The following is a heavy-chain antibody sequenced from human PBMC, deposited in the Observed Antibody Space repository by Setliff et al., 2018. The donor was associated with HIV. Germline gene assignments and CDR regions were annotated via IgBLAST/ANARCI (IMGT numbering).Heavy chain of an antibody. V-gene: IGHV4-39*07. Sequence: SETLSLTCTVSGGSISTSGPGYYRSWIRQPPGKGLEWVGLIYYSGTTYYNPSLKSRITISVDTSKNQFSLKVNSVTAADTAVYYCASPKERYYYGSGTNVREYYGMDVWGQGTTVTVS. CDR2: IYYSGTT. D-gene: IGHD3-10*01. CDR3: ASPKERYYYGSGTNVREYYGMDV. CDR1: GGSISTSGPGYY. J-gene: IGHJ6*02.